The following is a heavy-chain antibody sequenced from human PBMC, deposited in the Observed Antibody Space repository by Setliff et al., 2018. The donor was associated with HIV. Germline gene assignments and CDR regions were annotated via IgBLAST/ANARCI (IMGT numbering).Heavy chain of an antibody. CDR1: GFTFTNYW. D-gene: IGHD4-4*01. Sequence: GGSLRLSCGASGFTFTNYWMHWIRQVPGKGLVWVSRINYDRITTSYADSVQGRFTISRDNAKNTVYLQMNSLRVDDTAIYYCAREGLLVTTVGGAYWYHGMDVWGQGTTVTVSS. CDR2: INYDRITT. CDR3: AREGLLVTTVGGAYWYHGMDV. V-gene: IGHV3-74*01. J-gene: IGHJ6*02.